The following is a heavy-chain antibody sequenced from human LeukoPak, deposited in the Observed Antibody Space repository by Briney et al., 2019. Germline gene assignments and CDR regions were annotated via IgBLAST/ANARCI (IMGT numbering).Heavy chain of an antibody. CDR1: GFSFSSFS. J-gene: IGHJ4*02. CDR2: ISSSSTYI. Sequence: GGSLRLSCAASGFSFSSFSMKWVRQAPGKGLEWVSSISSSSTYIYYADSLKGRFTISRDNAKNSLYLQMNNLRAEDTAVYYCACTPPTDYWGQGTLVSVSS. CDR3: ACTPPTDY. V-gene: IGHV3-21*01.